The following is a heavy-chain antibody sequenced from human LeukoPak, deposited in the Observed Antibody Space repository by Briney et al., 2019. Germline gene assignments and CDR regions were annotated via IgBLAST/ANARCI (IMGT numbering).Heavy chain of an antibody. J-gene: IGHJ4*02. D-gene: IGHD4-17*01. CDR2: ISGSGGSI. Sequence: GGSLRLSCAASGFTFSSYAMSWVRQAPGKGLEWVSVISGSGGSIGYADSVKGRFTISRDNAKNSLYLQMNSLRAEDTALYYCAKDGGDDYGDYYFDYWGQGTLVTVSS. CDR3: AKDGGDDYGDYYFDY. V-gene: IGHV3-23*01. CDR1: GFTFSSYA.